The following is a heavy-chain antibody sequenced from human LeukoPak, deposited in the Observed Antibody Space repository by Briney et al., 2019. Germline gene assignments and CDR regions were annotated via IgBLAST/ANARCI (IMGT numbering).Heavy chain of an antibody. V-gene: IGHV3-30*15. J-gene: IGHJ4*02. CDR3: ARSSYDYGGIEGPFDY. CDR1: GFTLTYYA. Sequence: GRSLRLSCAASGFTLTYYAMHWVRQAPGKGIEWVAVTSYDGTKKYYADSVKGRFTISRDSSKNTLYLQMSSLRAEDTAVYYCARSSYDYGGIEGPFDYWGQGTLVAVSP. D-gene: IGHD4-23*01. CDR2: TSYDGTKK.